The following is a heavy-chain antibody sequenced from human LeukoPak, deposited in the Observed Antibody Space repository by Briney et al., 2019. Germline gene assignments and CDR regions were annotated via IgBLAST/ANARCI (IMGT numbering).Heavy chain of an antibody. J-gene: IGHJ6*02. CDR3: ARAPWGRSSSWTYNYYGMDV. V-gene: IGHV3-74*01. CDR1: GFTFSSYW. CDR2: INSDGSST. Sequence: GGSLRLSCAASGFTFSSYWMHWVRQAPGKGLVWVSRINSDGSSTSYADSVKGRFTISRDNAKNTLYLQMNSLRAEDTAVYYCARAPWGRSSSWTYNYYGMDVWGQGTTVTVSS. D-gene: IGHD6-13*01.